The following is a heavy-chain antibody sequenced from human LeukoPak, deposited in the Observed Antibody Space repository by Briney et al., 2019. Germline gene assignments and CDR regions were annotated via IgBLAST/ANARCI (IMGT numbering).Heavy chain of an antibody. D-gene: IGHD3-10*01. Sequence: ASVKVSCKASGYTFTGYYIHWVRQAPGQGLEWRGWIKPNSGGTNYGQKFQGRVNMTRDTSISTAYLELSRLRSDDTAVYYCAREMVRGVITDNFDYWGQGTLVSVSS. CDR2: IKPNSGGT. CDR1: GYTFTGYY. CDR3: AREMVRGVITDNFDY. V-gene: IGHV1-2*02. J-gene: IGHJ4*02.